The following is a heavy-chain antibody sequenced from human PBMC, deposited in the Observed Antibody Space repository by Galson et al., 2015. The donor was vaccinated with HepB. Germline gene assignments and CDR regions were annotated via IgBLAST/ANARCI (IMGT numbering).Heavy chain of an antibody. V-gene: IGHV3-30*04. D-gene: IGHD4-17*01. J-gene: IGHJ4*02. Sequence: SLRLSCAASGFNFNTYSMHWVRLAPGKGLEWVAVTSYDETYKYYGESVKGRFTISRDNAKNSLYLQMNSLRTEDTAVYYCARGGITTVTYAYWGQRTLVTVSS. CDR1: GFNFNTYS. CDR2: TSYDETYK. CDR3: ARGGITTVTYAY.